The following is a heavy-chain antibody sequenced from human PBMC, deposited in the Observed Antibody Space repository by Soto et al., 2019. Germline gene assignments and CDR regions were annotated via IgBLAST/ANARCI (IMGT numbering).Heavy chain of an antibody. CDR3: AKDPWGKIAAALDY. CDR1: GFTFSSFA. V-gene: IGHV3-23*01. D-gene: IGHD6-13*01. CDR2: ISGSGGST. Sequence: GGSLRLSCAASGFTFSSFAMSWVRQAPGKGLEWVSAISGSGGSTYYADSVKGRFTISRDNSKNTLYLQMNSLRAEDTAVYYCAKDPWGKIAAALDYWGQGTLVTVSS. J-gene: IGHJ4*02.